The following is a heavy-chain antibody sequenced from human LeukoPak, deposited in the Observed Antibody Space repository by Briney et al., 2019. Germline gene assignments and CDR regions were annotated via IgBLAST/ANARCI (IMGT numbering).Heavy chain of an antibody. Sequence: GGSLRLSCAASGFTFSSYTMNWVRQAPGKGLEWVSSITTSSSYIYYAESVKGRFTISRDNAKNSLYLQMNSLRAEDTAVYYCARWDGYGDYWGQGTLVTVSS. D-gene: IGHD5-24*01. J-gene: IGHJ4*02. CDR3: ARWDGYGDY. V-gene: IGHV3-21*01. CDR2: ITTSSSYI. CDR1: GFTFSSYT.